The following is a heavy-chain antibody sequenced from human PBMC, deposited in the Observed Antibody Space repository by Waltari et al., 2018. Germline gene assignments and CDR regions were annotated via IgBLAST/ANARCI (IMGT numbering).Heavy chain of an antibody. V-gene: IGHV4-61*02. CDR2: VYTSGST. CDR3: ARDNPFSSSWIADIDSFDL. J-gene: IGHJ3*01. D-gene: IGHD3-22*01. CDR1: GASVSSGGYS. Sequence: QVQLQESGPGLVKPSQTLSLICTVSGASVSSGGYSWGWTRQPAGKGLEWIGLVYTSGSTKYPPSLKSRVTISVDTSKNQFSLKMNFVTADDSAMYFCARDNPFSSSWIADIDSFDLWGQGTMVTVSS.